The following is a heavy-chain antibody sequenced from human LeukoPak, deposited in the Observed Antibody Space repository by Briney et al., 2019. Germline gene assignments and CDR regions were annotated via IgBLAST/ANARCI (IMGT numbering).Heavy chain of an antibody. CDR1: GGSISSGGYY. D-gene: IGHD4-17*01. CDR2: IYYSGST. J-gene: IGHJ4*02. Sequence: SETLSLTCTVSGGSISSGGYYWSWIRQPPGKGLEWIGYIYYSGSTYYNPSLKSRVTISVDTSKNQFSLKLSSVTAADTAVYYCARVTSRSGYGDYVHFDYWGQGTLVTVSS. CDR3: ARVTSRSGYGDYVHFDY. V-gene: IGHV4-30-4*01.